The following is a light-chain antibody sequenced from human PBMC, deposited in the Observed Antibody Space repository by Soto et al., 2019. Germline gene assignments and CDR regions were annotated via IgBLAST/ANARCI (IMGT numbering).Light chain of an antibody. Sequence: QSVLTQPPSVSGAPGQRVTISCTGSSSNIGAGYDVHWYQQRPGTAPKLLIYGNSNRPSGVPDRFSGSKSGTSASLAITGLQAEDEADYYCQSYDSSLSGWKVFGGGTKVTVL. CDR2: GNS. V-gene: IGLV1-40*01. CDR1: SSNIGAGYD. J-gene: IGLJ2*01. CDR3: QSYDSSLSGWKV.